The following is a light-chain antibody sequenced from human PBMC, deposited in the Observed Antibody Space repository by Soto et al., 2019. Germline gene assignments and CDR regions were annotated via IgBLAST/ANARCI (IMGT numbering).Light chain of an antibody. V-gene: IGKV3-15*01. Sequence: EIVMTQSPATLSVSPGERATLSCRASQSVSSNLASYQQKPGQAPRLLICGASTRATGIPARFSGSGSGTXXTXTIXXLQSEDFAVYYCQQYNNWWTFGQGTKVEIK. CDR2: GAS. CDR3: QQYNNWWT. J-gene: IGKJ1*01. CDR1: QSVSSN.